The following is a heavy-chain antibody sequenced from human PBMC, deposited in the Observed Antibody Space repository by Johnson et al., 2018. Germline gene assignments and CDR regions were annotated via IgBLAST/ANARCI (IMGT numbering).Heavy chain of an antibody. CDR1: GGSISSYY. CDR2: IYYSGST. D-gene: IGHD3-22*01. J-gene: IGHJ6*02. V-gene: IGHV4-59*01. Sequence: QVQLQESGPGLVKHSETLSLTCTVSGGSISSYYWSWIRQPPGKGLEWIGYIYYSGSTNYNPSLKSRVPISVDTSKNQFSLKLSSVTASDTAVYYCARLYDSSGPYYYYGRDVWGQGTTVTVSS. CDR3: ARLYDSSGPYYYYGRDV.